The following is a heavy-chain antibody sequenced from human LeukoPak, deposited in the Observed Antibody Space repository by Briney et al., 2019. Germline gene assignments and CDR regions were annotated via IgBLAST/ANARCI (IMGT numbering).Heavy chain of an antibody. CDR2: ISGSGGTT. D-gene: IGHD6-19*01. J-gene: IGHJ4*02. Sequence: GGSLRLSCVASGFTFSSYVMSWVRQAPGKGLEWVSAISGSGGTTYYADSVKGRFTISRDSSKNTLSLQINSLRAEDTAVYYCAKDGSSAWFRYFDSWGQGTLVTVSS. V-gene: IGHV3-23*01. CDR3: AKDGSSAWFRYFDS. CDR1: GFTFSSYV.